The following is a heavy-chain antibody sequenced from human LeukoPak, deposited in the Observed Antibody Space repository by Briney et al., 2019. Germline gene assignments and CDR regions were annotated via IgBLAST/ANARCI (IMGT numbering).Heavy chain of an antibody. CDR1: GFTFSRYG. D-gene: IGHD1-26*01. CDR2: ISYDGSNK. CDR3: AKDRDGLGVAGVGY. Sequence: GWSLRLSCAASGFTFSRYGMHWVRQAPGKGLEWVAVISYDGSNKYYADSVKGRFTISRDNSKNTLYLQMSSLRAEDTAVYYCAKDRDGLGVAGVGYWGQGTLVTVSS. J-gene: IGHJ4*02. V-gene: IGHV3-30*18.